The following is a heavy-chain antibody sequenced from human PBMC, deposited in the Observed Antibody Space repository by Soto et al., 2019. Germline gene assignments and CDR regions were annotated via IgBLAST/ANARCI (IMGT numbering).Heavy chain of an antibody. V-gene: IGHV3-23*01. CDR3: XXXRXVTEGDVEYFQH. D-gene: IGHD3-10*01. CDR1: GFTFSNYA. Sequence: EVQLLESGGGLVQPGGSLGLSCAASGFTFSNYAXSXXXXXXXEGLEWVSTITKSGGRTYYVDSVKGRFPTSRDNXRXXXXXXXXXXXAXDTGXXYXXXXRXVTEGDVEYFQHWGQGTLVTVSS. CDR2: ITKSGGRT. J-gene: IGHJ1*01.